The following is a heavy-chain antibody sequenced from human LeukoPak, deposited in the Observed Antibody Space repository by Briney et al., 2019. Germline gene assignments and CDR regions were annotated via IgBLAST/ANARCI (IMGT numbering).Heavy chain of an antibody. CDR1: GYTFTSYG. Sequence: ASVKVSCKASGYTFTSYGISWVRQAPGQGLEWMGWISAYNGNTNYAQKLQGRVTMTTDTSTSTAYMELRSLRSDDTAVYYCARDRYGGRAGDAFDIWGQGTMVTVSS. CDR2: ISAYNGNT. J-gene: IGHJ3*02. V-gene: IGHV1-18*01. CDR3: ARDRYGGRAGDAFDI. D-gene: IGHD1-26*01.